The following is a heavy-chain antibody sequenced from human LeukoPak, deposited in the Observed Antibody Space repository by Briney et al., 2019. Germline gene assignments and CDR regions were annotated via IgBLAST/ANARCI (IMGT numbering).Heavy chain of an antibody. V-gene: IGHV3-53*01. D-gene: IGHD1-26*01. CDR2: IYSGGST. CDR3: ARRDVGATLQGYFDY. Sequence: GGFLRLSCAASGFTVSSNYMSWVRQAPGKGLEWVSVIYSGGSTYYADSVKGRFTISRDNSKNTLYLQMNSLRAEDTAVYYCARRDVGATLQGYFDYWGQGTLVTVSS. CDR1: GFTVSSNY. J-gene: IGHJ4*02.